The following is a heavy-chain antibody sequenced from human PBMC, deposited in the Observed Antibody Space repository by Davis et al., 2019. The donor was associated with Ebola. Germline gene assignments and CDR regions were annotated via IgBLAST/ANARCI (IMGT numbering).Heavy chain of an antibody. J-gene: IGHJ6*02. CDR3: ARVLTIFGYGMDV. V-gene: IGHV5-51*01. D-gene: IGHD3-3*01. Sequence: GESLKISCKGSGYSFTSYWIGWVRQMPGKGLEWMGIIYPGDSDTRYSPSFQGQVTISADKSISTAYLQWSSLKASDTAMYYCARVLTIFGYGMDVWGQGTTVTVSS. CDR2: IYPGDSDT. CDR1: GYSFTSYW.